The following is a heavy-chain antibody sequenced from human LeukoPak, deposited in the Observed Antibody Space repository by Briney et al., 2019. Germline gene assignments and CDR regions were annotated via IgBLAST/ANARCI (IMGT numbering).Heavy chain of an antibody. Sequence: GASVKVTCKASGYTFTGYYMHWVRQAPGQGLEWMGWINPNSGGTNYAQKFQGRVTMTRDTSISTAYMELSRPRSDDTAVYYCARDSSGYYLKYYFDYWGQGTLVTVSS. V-gene: IGHV1-2*02. J-gene: IGHJ4*02. CDR2: INPNSGGT. CDR3: ARDSSGYYLKYYFDY. D-gene: IGHD3-22*01. CDR1: GYTFTGYY.